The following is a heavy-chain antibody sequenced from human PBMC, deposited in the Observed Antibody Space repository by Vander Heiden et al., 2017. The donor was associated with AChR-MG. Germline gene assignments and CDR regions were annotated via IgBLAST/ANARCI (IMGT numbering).Heavy chain of an antibody. Sequence: EVQLLESGGGLVQPGGSLRLSCAASGFTFSSYAIGWVRQAPGKGLEWVSAISGSGGSTYYADSVKGRFTISRDNSKNTLYLQMNSLRAEDTAVYYCAKTDPAGATIWYYYYYMDVWGKGTTVTVSS. V-gene: IGHV3-23*01. CDR3: AKTDPAGATIWYYYYYMDV. CDR1: GFTFSSYA. D-gene: IGHD1-26*01. J-gene: IGHJ6*03. CDR2: ISGSGGST.